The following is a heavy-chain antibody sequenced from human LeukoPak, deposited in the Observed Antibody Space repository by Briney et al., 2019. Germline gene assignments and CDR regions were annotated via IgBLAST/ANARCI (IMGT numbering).Heavy chain of an antibody. CDR1: GYTFTSYG. D-gene: IGHD6-13*01. CDR2: IIPIFGTA. CDR3: ARSGGNSSSWSPGYYYMDV. V-gene: IGHV1-69*13. Sequence: GASVKVSCKASGYTFTSYGISWVRQAPGQGLEWMGGIIPIFGTANYAQKFQGRVTITADESTSTAYMELSSLRSEDTAVYYCARSGGNSSSWSPGYYYMDVWGKGTTVTVSS. J-gene: IGHJ6*03.